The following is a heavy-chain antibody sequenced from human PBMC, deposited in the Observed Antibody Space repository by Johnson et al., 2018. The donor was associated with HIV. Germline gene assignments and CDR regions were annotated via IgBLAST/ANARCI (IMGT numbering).Heavy chain of an antibody. J-gene: IGHJ3*02. CDR3: ASDILEYSSSVPDAFDI. Sequence: QLVESGGGLVQPGGSLRLSCAASGFTFDDYAMHWVRQAPGKGLEWVSGISWNSGSIGYADSVKGRFTISRDNAKNSLYLQMNSLRAEDTAVYYCASDILEYSSSVPDAFDIWGQGTMVTVSS. D-gene: IGHD6-6*01. V-gene: IGHV3-9*01. CDR1: GFTFDDYA. CDR2: ISWNSGSI.